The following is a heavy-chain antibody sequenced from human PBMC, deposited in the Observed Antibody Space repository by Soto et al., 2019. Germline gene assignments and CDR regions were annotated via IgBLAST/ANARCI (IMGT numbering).Heavy chain of an antibody. Sequence: EVQLLESGGGLVQPGGSLRLSCAASGLPFSSHAMSWVRQAPGKGLEWVSSISISGGNTYYADSVRGRFIISRDNSKNTLYLHMNSLTAEDTAIYYCANEIRPNDYWGQGTLVTVSS. V-gene: IGHV3-23*01. CDR2: ISISGGNT. CDR3: ANEIRPNDY. D-gene: IGHD4-17*01. J-gene: IGHJ4*02. CDR1: GLPFSSHA.